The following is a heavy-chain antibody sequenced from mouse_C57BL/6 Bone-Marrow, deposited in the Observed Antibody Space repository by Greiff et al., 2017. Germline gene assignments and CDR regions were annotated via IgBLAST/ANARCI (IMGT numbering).Heavy chain of an antibody. Sequence: VQRVESGAELVKPGASVKLSCKASGYTFTEYTIHWVKQRSGQGLEWIGWFYPGRGSIKYNEKFKDKATLTADKSSSTVYMELSRLTSEESAVYFCARHEEGLRLRGYAMDYWGQGTSVTVSS. CDR2: FYPGRGSI. J-gene: IGHJ4*01. CDR1: GYTFTEYT. V-gene: IGHV1-62-2*01. CDR3: ARHEEGLRLRGYAMDY. D-gene: IGHD3-2*02.